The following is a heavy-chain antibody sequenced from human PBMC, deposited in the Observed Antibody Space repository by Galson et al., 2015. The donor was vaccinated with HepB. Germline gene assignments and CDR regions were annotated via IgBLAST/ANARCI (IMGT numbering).Heavy chain of an antibody. CDR1: GGSISSYY. J-gene: IGHJ6*04. V-gene: IGHV4-4*07. D-gene: IGHD2-2*01. CDR2: IKTSGST. Sequence: TLSLTCTVSGGSISSYYWSWIRQPAGKGLEWIGHIKTSGSTNYNPSLKSRVTMSVDTSKNQFSLELSSVTAADTAVYYCARGYCSSASCYPGDVWGKGTTVTVSS. CDR3: ARGYCSSASCYPGDV.